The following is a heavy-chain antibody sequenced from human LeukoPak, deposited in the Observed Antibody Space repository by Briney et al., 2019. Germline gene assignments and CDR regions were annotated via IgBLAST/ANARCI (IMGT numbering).Heavy chain of an antibody. J-gene: IGHJ4*02. D-gene: IGHD4-17*01. CDR3: ARYKPSGTVTPYYSDY. CDR1: GFTFSNYW. V-gene: IGHV3-7*01. CDR2: INQDGSAK. Sequence: GGSLRLSCAASGFTFSNYWMTWARQAPGKRLEWVAYINQDGSAKYFVDSVKGRFTISRDNAKNSLYLQMNSLRAEDTAVYCCARYKPSGTVTPYYSDYWGQGTLVTVSS.